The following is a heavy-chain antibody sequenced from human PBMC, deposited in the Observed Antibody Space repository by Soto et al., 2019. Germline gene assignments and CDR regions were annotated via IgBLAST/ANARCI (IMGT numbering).Heavy chain of an antibody. V-gene: IGHV4-34*01. D-gene: IGHD2-15*01. CDR2: VSHSGTA. J-gene: IGHJ2*01. CDR3: ARDGGTAIWYFDI. Sequence: QVRLQQWGAGLLKPSETLSLTCAVYGASFTGYYWTWLRQSPGQGLEWIGEVSHSGTAKYNPSLKSRVPISLDTSKSQFSLELTSVTAADTAVYYCARDGGTAIWYFDIWGRGTSVSVSS. CDR1: GASFTGYY.